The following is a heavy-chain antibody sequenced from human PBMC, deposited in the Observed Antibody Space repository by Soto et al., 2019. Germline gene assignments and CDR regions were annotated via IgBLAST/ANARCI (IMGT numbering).Heavy chain of an antibody. CDR1: GFTFSSYW. V-gene: IGHV3-74*01. CDR3: ARGYSSSWYSGAFDI. CDR2: INSDGSST. J-gene: IGHJ3*02. Sequence: PGGSLRLSCAASGFTFSSYWMHWVRQAPGKGLVWVSRINSDGSSTSYADSVKGRFTISRDNAKNTLYLQMNSLRAEDTTVYYCARGYSSSWYSGAFDIWGQGTMVTVSS. D-gene: IGHD6-13*01.